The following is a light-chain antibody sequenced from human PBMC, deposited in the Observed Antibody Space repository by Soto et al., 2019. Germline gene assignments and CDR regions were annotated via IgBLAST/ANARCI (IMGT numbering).Light chain of an antibody. CDR2: DAS. CDR1: QSVSSY. Sequence: EIVWTQSAAALSLSPGERATLSCRASQSVSSYLAWYQQKPGQAPRLLIYDASNRATGIPARFSGSGSGTDFTLTISSLEPEDFAVYYCQQRSNWPPITFGQGTRPEIK. CDR3: QQRSNWPPIT. V-gene: IGKV3-11*01. J-gene: IGKJ5*01.